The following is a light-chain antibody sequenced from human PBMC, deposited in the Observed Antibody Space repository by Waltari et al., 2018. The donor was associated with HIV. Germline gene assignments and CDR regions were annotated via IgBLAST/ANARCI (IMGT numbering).Light chain of an antibody. CDR1: SRDVGAYDY. Sequence: QSALTQPASVSGFPGQLIPISCTGTSRDVGAYDYVSWYQQHPGKVPKLLIYDVYMRPSRISNRFSGSQAGNTASLTISGLRDEDEADYYCASFTSGRLNVFGTGTKVTVL. V-gene: IGLV2-14*03. J-gene: IGLJ1*01. CDR2: DVY. CDR3: ASFTSGRLNV.